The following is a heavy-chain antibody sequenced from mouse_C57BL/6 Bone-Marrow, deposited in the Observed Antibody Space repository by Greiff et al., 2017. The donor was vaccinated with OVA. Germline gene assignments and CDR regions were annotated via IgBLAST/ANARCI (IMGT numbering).Heavy chain of an antibody. Sequence: VQLQQSGPGLVAPSQSLSITCTVSGFSLTSYAISWVRQPPGKGLEWLGVIWTGGGTNYNSALKSRLSISKDNSKSQVFLKMNSLQTDDTARYYCARNVDYSNFSWFAYWGQGTLVTVSA. CDR2: IWTGGGT. CDR3: ARNVDYSNFSWFAY. D-gene: IGHD2-5*01. V-gene: IGHV2-9-1*01. CDR1: GFSLTSYA. J-gene: IGHJ3*01.